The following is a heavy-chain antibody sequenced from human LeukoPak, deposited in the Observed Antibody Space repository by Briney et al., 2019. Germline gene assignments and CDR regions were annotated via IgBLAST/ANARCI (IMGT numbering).Heavy chain of an antibody. CDR1: GGSFSSGSFH. CDR2: IYSSGST. CDR3: ARDWQGFGELWDNWFDP. Sequence: SETLSLTCTVSGGSFSSGSFHWSWIRQPAGKGLEWIGHIYSSGSTIYNPSLKSRVTMSLDTSKNQFSLKMSSVTAADTAVYYCARDWQGFGELWDNWFDPWGQGTLVTVSS. V-gene: IGHV4-61*09. J-gene: IGHJ5*02. D-gene: IGHD3-10*01.